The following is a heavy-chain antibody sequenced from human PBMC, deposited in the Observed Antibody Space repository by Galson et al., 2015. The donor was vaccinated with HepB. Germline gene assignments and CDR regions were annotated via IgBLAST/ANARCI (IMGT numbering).Heavy chain of an antibody. CDR3: VRFGPAGIDY. J-gene: IGHJ4*02. CDR1: GFSLSTTGMC. D-gene: IGHD3-10*01. CDR2: IDWDDDE. Sequence: PALVKPTQTLTLSCTFSGFSLSTTGMCVTWIRQPPGKALEWLACIDWDDDEYYSTSLKTRLTISKDTSKNQVVLTMANMDPVDTATYYCVRFGPAGIDYWGQGILVSVSS. V-gene: IGHV2-70*11.